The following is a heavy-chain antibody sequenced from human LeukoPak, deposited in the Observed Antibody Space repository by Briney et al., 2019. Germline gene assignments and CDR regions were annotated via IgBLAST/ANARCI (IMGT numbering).Heavy chain of an antibody. CDR3: ASATCSGGSCNAFDI. CDR2: IYHSGST. CDR1: GYSISSGYY. V-gene: IGHV4-38-2*01. D-gene: IGHD2-15*01. Sequence: SETLSLTCAVSGYSISSGYYWVWIRQPPGKGLEWIGSIYHSGSTYYNPSLKSRVTISVDTSKNQFSLKLSSVTAADTAVYYCASATCSGGSCNAFDIWGQGTMVTVSS. J-gene: IGHJ3*02.